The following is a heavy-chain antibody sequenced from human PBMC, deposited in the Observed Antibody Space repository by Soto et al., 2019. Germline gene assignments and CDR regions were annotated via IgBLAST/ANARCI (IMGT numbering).Heavy chain of an antibody. CDR1: GGTFSSYA. CDR2: IIPIFGTA. V-gene: IGHV1-69*12. J-gene: IGHJ4*02. Sequence: QVQLVQSGAEVKKPGSSVKVSCKASGGTFSSYAISWVRQAPGQGLEWMGGIIPIFGTANYEQKFQGRVTSPAGVSTSTAYMELSSLRSEDTAVYYCVPSRDPDYFDYWGQGTLVIVSS. CDR3: VPSRDPDYFDY.